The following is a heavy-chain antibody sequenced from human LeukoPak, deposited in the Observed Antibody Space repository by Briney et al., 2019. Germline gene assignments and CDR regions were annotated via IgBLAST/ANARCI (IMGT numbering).Heavy chain of an antibody. J-gene: IGHJ4*02. CDR3: TREYSSGWPFDF. V-gene: IGHV3-73*01. Sequence: TGGSLRLSCAASGFTFSDSAIHWVRQATGKGLEWVGRIRSKADTYATTYGASLKGRFTISRDDSRNRAYLQMSSLRTEDTAVYYCTREYSSGWPFDFWGQGTLVTVFS. CDR1: GFTFSDSA. CDR2: IRSKADTYAT. D-gene: IGHD6-19*01.